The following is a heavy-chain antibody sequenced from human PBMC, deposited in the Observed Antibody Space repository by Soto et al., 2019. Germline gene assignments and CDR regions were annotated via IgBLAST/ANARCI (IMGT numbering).Heavy chain of an antibody. D-gene: IGHD6-19*01. J-gene: IGHJ4*02. CDR3: AKARFRDSSMFLLDY. CDR1: GFTISSYA. CDR2: ISGSGGST. Sequence: GGSLRLSCAAAGFTISSYAMSWVRQATGKGLEWVSAISGSGGSTYYADSVKGRFTISRDNSKNTLYLQMNSLRAEDTAVYYCAKARFRDSSMFLLDYWGQGSLVTVSS. V-gene: IGHV3-23*01.